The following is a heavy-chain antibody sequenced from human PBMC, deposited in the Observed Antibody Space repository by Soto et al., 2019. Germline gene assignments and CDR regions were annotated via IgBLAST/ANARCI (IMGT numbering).Heavy chain of an antibody. D-gene: IGHD2-2*02. J-gene: IGHJ4*02. V-gene: IGHV3-23*01. CDR1: GFTFSSYA. CDR3: ARDCSTTRCYN. Sequence: GGSLRLSCAASGFTFSSYAMSWVRQAPGKGLEWVSAFSGSGSGTYYADSVKGRFTISRDNSKNTLYLQMNSLRAEDTAVYYCARDCSTTRCYNWGQGTLVTVSS. CDR2: FSGSGSGT.